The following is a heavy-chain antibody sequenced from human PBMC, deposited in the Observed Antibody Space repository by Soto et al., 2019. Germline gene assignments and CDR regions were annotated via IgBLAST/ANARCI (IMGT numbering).Heavy chain of an antibody. CDR2: IIPIFGTA. CDR1: GGTFSSYA. J-gene: IGHJ6*02. Sequence: SVKVSRKASGGTFSSYAISWLRQAPGQGLEWMGGIIPIFGTANYAQKFQGRVTITADESTSTAYMELSSLRSEDTAVYYCARGSDYSSGSNWVFNYGMDVWGQGTTVTVSS. V-gene: IGHV1-69*13. CDR3: ARGSDYSSGSNWVFNYGMDV. D-gene: IGHD3-22*01.